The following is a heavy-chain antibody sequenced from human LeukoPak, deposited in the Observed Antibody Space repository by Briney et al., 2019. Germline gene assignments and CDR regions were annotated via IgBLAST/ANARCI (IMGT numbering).Heavy chain of an antibody. V-gene: IGHV1-2*02. CDR1: GYTFTDYS. Sequence: GASVKVSCKASGYTFTDYSMHWVRQAPGQGLEWMGWINPKSGGTNYAQKFQGRVTMTRDTSISTAYMELSRLRADDTAVYYCARGRLRGPDAFDIWGQGTMVTVSS. CDR3: ARGRLRGPDAFDI. CDR2: INPKSGGT. D-gene: IGHD3-10*01. J-gene: IGHJ3*02.